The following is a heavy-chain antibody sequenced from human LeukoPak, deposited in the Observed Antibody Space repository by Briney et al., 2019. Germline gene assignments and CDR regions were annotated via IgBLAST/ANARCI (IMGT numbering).Heavy chain of an antibody. CDR2: ISAYNGNT. D-gene: IGHD2-2*01. CDR1: GYTFTSYG. Sequence: ASVKVSCKASGYTFTSYGISWVRQAPGQGLEWMGWISAYNGNTNYARKLQGRVTMTTDTSTSTAYMELRSLRSDDTAVYYCARDIGYCSSTSCYGDAFDIWGQGTMVTVSS. CDR3: ARDIGYCSSTSCYGDAFDI. V-gene: IGHV1-18*01. J-gene: IGHJ3*02.